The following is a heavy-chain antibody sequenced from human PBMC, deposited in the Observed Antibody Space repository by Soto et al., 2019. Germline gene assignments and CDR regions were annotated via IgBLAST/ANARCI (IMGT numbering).Heavy chain of an antibody. Sequence: GSLRLSCAASGFTFNTYSMHWVRQPPGKGLEWLAAIWYDGTQKYYADSVKGRFIISRDNSKKTLYLEMNSLRAEDTAVYYCARAGGTTVTGLWHFDSWGQGTLVTVSS. CDR2: IWYDGTQK. V-gene: IGHV3-33*01. CDR3: ARAGGTTVTGLWHFDS. J-gene: IGHJ4*02. CDR1: GFTFNTYS. D-gene: IGHD4-17*01.